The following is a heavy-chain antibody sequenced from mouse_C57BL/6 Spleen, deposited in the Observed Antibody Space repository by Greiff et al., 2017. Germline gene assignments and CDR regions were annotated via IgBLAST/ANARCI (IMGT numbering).Heavy chain of an antibody. V-gene: IGHV5-17*01. J-gene: IGHJ1*03. CDR2: ISSGSSTI. Sequence: EVKLVESGGGLVKPGGSLKLSCAASGFTFSDYGMHWVRQAPEKGLEWVAYISSGSSTIYYADTVKGRFTISRDNAKNTLFLQMTSLRSEDTAMYYCAILYDYDGYFDVWGTGTTVTVSS. D-gene: IGHD2-4*01. CDR3: AILYDYDGYFDV. CDR1: GFTFSDYG.